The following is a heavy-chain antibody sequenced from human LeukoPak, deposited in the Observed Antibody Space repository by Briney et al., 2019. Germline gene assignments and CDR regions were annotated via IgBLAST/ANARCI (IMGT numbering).Heavy chain of an antibody. Sequence: GASVKVSCKVSGYTLIELSMHWVRPAPGKGLEWMGVFDPEDGETIYAQKFQGRVTMTEDTSTDTAYMELSSLRSEDTAVYYCATYHPPDSSGYSYYYYYMDVWGKGTTVTVSS. CDR1: GYTLIELS. CDR2: FDPEDGET. J-gene: IGHJ6*03. D-gene: IGHD3-22*01. CDR3: ATYHPPDSSGYSYYYYYMDV. V-gene: IGHV1-24*01.